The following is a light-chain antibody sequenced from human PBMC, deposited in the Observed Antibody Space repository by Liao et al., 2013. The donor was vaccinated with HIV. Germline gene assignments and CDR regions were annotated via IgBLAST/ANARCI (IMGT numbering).Light chain of an antibody. J-gene: IGLJ2*01. CDR2: YDS. CDR3: QVWDSSSDHRV. CDR1: NIGSKS. Sequence: SYVLTQPPSVSVAPTKTAWITCGGNNIGSKSVHWYQQKPGQAPVLVIYYDSDRPSGIPERFSGSNSGNTATLTISRVEAGDEADYYCQVWDSSSDHRVFGGGTKLTVL. V-gene: IGLV3-21*04.